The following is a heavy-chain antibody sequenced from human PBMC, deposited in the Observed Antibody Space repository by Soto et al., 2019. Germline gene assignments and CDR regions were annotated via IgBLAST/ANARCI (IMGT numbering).Heavy chain of an antibody. Sequence: EVQLLESGGGLVQPGGSLRLSCAASGFRLSDSAVRWVRQAPGKGLEWVSSLTVTGDSAFYSDYVKGRFTISRDISKSTLYLQMNSLRAEDTAVYYCAKNGCSYPACYPYYYYVDVWGRGTTVTVSS. CDR2: LTVTGDSA. CDR1: GFRLSDSA. J-gene: IGHJ6*03. D-gene: IGHD2-15*01. V-gene: IGHV3-23*01. CDR3: AKNGCSYPACYPYYYYVDV.